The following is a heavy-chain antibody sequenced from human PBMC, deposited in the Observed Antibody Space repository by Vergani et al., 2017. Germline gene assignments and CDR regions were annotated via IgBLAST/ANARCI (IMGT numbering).Heavy chain of an antibody. D-gene: IGHD3-10*01. CDR2: ISYDGSNK. Sequence: QVQLVESGGGVVQPGRSLRLSCAASGFTFSNYDMHWVRQAPGKGLEWVAVISYDGSNKYYADSVKGRFTISRDNPKNTLYLQMNSLRAEDTAVLYCWFYGSGSYTFDYWGQGTLVTVSS. J-gene: IGHJ4*02. V-gene: IGHV3-30*03. CDR1: GFTFSNYD. CDR3: WFYGSGSYTFDY.